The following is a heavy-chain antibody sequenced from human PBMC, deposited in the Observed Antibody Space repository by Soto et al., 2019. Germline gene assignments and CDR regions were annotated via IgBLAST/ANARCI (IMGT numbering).Heavy chain of an antibody. CDR2: IIPIFGTA. V-gene: IGHV1-69*06. J-gene: IGHJ6*02. Sequence: QVQLVPSWAEVKKPGSSVKVSCKASGGTFSSYAISWVRQAPGQGLEWMGGIIPIFGTANYAQKFQGRVTITADKSTSTAYMELSSLRSEETAVYYCARKLQHDVDTAMVDYYYYGMDVSGQGTTDTVS. CDR3: ARKLQHDVDTAMVDYYYYGMDV. CDR1: GGTFSSYA. D-gene: IGHD5-18*01.